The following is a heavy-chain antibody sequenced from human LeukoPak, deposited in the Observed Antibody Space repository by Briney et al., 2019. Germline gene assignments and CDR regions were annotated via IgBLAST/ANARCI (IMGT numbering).Heavy chain of an antibody. CDR2: IIPILGIA. V-gene: IGHV1-69*04. Sequence: SVKVSCKASGGTFSSYAISWVRQAPGQGLEWMGRIIPILGIANYAQKFQGRVTITADKSTSTAYMELSSLRSENTAVYYCARDIAAAVTMDYWGQGTLVTVSS. CDR1: GGTFSSYA. J-gene: IGHJ4*02. D-gene: IGHD6-13*01. CDR3: ARDIAAAVTMDY.